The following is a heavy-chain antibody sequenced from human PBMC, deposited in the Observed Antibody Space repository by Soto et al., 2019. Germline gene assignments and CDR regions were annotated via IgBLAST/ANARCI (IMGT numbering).Heavy chain of an antibody. Sequence: SGPTLVNPTETLTLTCIVSDFSLTNARMGVSWIRQPPGKAPEWLAHIVSNGGESYRTSLKSRLTISKDTSKSQVVLTMSNMDPVDTATYYFARLSALVLTGVYYFDYWGQGTQVTVSS. J-gene: IGHJ4*02. CDR1: DFSLTNARMG. CDR2: IVSNGGE. D-gene: IGHD3-9*01. V-gene: IGHV2-26*01. CDR3: ARLSALVLTGVYYFDY.